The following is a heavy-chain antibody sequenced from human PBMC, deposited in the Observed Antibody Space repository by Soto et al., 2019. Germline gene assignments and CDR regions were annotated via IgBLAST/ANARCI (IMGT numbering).Heavy chain of an antibody. CDR3: ARGDSNYVTYYYYYMDV. CDR1: GGSISSYY. J-gene: IGHJ6*03. V-gene: IGHV4-59*01. CDR2: IYYSGST. D-gene: IGHD4-4*01. Sequence: SETLSLTCTVSGGSISSYYWSWIRQPPGKGLEWIGYIYYSGSTNYNPSLKSRVTISVDTPKNQFSLKLSSVTAADTAVYYCARGDSNYVTYYYYYMDVWGKLTTVTVSS.